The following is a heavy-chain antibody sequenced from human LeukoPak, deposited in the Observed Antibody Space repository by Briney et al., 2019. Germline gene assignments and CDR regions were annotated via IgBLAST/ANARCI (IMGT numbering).Heavy chain of an antibody. CDR1: GGSINSYY. V-gene: IGHV4-4*07. D-gene: IGHD4-23*01. CDR2: MYSSGST. J-gene: IGHJ4*02. CDR3: ARGGKATVVTM. Sequence: PSETLSLTCTVSGGSINSYYWTWIRQSAGKGLEWIGRMYSSGSTNYTPSLKSRVSMSVDTSKNQFSVKLTSVTAADTAVYYCARGGKATVVTMWGQGILVTVSS.